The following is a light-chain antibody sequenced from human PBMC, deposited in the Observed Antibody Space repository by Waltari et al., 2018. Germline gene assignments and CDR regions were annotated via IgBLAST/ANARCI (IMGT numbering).Light chain of an antibody. V-gene: IGLV2-8*01. CDR2: EVN. Sequence: QSALPQPPSASGSPGQSVTISCTGTSSDIGSSKYVSWYQQHPPKAPKLMIYEVNKRPSGVPDRFSGSKSGNTASLTVSGLQADDEADYYCSSYAGSSNLIFGGGTKLTVL. CDR1: SSDIGSSKY. CDR3: SSYAGSSNLI. J-gene: IGLJ2*01.